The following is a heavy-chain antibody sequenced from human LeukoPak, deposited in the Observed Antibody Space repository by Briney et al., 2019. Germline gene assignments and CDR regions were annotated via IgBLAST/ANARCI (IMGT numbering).Heavy chain of an antibody. D-gene: IGHD3-10*01. Sequence: GGSLRLSCAASGFPFSSYAMSWVRQAPGKGLEWASAISTNGGRTYYADFVKGRFTISRDNSKNTLYLQMNSLRAEDTAVYYCAKEQDSRGFFDYWGQGTLVTVSS. J-gene: IGHJ4*02. CDR3: AKEQDSRGFFDY. CDR1: GFPFSSYA. V-gene: IGHV3-23*01. CDR2: ISTNGGRT.